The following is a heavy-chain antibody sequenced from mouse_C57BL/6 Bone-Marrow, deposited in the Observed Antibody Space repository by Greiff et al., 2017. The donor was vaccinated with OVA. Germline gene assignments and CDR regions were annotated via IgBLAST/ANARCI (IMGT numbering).Heavy chain of an antibody. Sequence: EVKVVESGPGLAKPSQTLSLTCSVTGYSITSDYWNWIRKFPGNKLEYMGYISYSGSTYYNPSLKSRISITRDTSKNQYYLQLNSVTTEDTATYYCARGVYYMRLYAMDDWGQGTSVTVSS. CDR2: ISYSGST. CDR3: ARGVYYMRLYAMDD. D-gene: IGHD2-1*01. CDR1: GYSITSDY. J-gene: IGHJ4*01. V-gene: IGHV3-8*01.